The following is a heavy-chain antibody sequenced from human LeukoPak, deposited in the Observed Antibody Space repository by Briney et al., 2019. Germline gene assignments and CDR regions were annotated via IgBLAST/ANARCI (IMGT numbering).Heavy chain of an antibody. J-gene: IGHJ4*02. CDR2: SNDYQGSK. V-gene: IGHV1-18*01. D-gene: IGHD5-24*01. CDR1: GYTFTNYC. CDR3: ARSELGTITAGPFNY. Sequence: AAVQVSCKASGYTFTNYCIPWVRQAPGQGLEGMGWSNDYQGSKKYAQNFQGRVTMTIDTSTSTAYMDLRSLISDDTAIYFCARSELGTITAGPFNYWGQGTLVAVSS.